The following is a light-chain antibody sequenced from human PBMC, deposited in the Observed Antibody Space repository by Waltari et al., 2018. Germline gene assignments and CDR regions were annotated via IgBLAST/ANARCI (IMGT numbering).Light chain of an antibody. CDR3: QNHERLPAT. CDR2: AAS. V-gene: IGKV3-20*01. Sequence: IVLTQSPGTLSLSPGERATLSCRDSQSVRKYLAWYQQRPGQAPRLLIYAASTRDTGIPDRFSGSGFGTDFSLTISRLEPEDFAVYYCQNHERLPATFGQGTKVEIK. J-gene: IGKJ1*01. CDR1: QSVRKY.